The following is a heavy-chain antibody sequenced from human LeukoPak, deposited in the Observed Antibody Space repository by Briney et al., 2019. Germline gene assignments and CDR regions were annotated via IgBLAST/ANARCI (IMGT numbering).Heavy chain of an antibody. CDR1: GGSFSGYY. CDR2: INHSGST. D-gene: IGHD5-12*01. V-gene: IGHV4-34*01. CDR3: ASVTVATISLYCYYYYGMDV. Sequence: SETLSLTCAVYGGSFSGYYWIWIRQPPGKGLEWIGEINHSGSTNYNPSLKSRVTISVDTSQNQFSLKLSSVTAADTAVYYCASVTVATISLYCYYYYGMDVWGQGTTVTVSS. J-gene: IGHJ6*02.